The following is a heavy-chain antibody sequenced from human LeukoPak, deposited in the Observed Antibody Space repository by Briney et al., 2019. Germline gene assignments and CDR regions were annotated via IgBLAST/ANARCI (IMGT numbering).Heavy chain of an antibody. CDR3: ARSGAYYYDSSGYYQGPYYFDY. D-gene: IGHD3-22*01. J-gene: IGHJ4*02. CDR2: INAGNGNT. Sequence: ASVKVSCKASGYTFTSYAMHWVRQAPGQRLECMGWINAGNGNTKYSQKFQGRVTITRDTSASTAYMELSSLRSEDTAVYYCARSGAYYYDSSGYYQGPYYFDYWGQGTLVTVSS. V-gene: IGHV1-3*01. CDR1: GYTFTSYA.